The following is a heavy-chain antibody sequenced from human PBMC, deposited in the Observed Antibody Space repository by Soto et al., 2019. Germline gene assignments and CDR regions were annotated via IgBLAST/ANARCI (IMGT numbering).Heavy chain of an antibody. CDR1: GGSISSGGYY. CDR3: ARDRGDFWSGYYYYYGMDV. CDR2: IYYSGST. D-gene: IGHD3-3*01. Sequence: SETLSLTCTVSGGSISSGGYYWSWIRQHPGKGLEWIGYIYYSGSTYYNPSLKSRVTISVDMSKNQFSLKLSSVTAADTAVYYCARDRGDFWSGYYYYYGMDVWGQGTTVTVSS. V-gene: IGHV4-31*03. J-gene: IGHJ6*02.